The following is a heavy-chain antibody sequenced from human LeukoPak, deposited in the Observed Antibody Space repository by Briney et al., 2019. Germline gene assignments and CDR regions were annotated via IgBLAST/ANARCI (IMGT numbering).Heavy chain of an antibody. CDR3: ARRTGLFAPAGSD. V-gene: IGHV4-34*01. D-gene: IGHD6-13*01. CDR1: GGSFSGYY. J-gene: IGHJ4*02. Sequence: PSETLSLTCAVYGGSFSGYYWGWIRQPPGKGLEWIGTIYYAGDTYYNPSLKSRVTMSVDTSKNQLFLKLTSVTAADAAVYYCARRTGLFAPAGSDWGQGTLVIVSS. CDR2: IYYAGDT.